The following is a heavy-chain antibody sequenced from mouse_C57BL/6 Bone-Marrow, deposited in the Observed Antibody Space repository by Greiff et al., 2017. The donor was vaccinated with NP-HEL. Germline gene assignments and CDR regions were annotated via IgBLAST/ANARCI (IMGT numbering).Heavy chain of an antibody. CDR1: GFTFSSYG. CDR2: ISSGGSYT. V-gene: IGHV5-6*01. D-gene: IGHD2-3*01. CDR3: APIYDGYSFAY. Sequence: EVQRVESGGDLVKPGGSLKLSCAASGFTFSSYGMSWVRQTPDKRLEWVATISSGGSYTYYPDSVKGRFTISRDNAKNTLYLQMSRLKSEDTAMYYCAPIYDGYSFAYWGQGTLVTVSA. J-gene: IGHJ3*01.